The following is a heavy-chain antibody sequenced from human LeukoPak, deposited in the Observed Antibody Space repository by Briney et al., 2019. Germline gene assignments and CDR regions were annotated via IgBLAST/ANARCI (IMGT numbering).Heavy chain of an antibody. CDR1: GFTFDDYA. CDR3: AKDPFDY. J-gene: IGHJ4*02. CDR2: ISWNSGSI. Sequence: SLRLSCAASGFTFDDYAMHWVRQAPGKGLEWVSGISWNSGSIGYADSVKGRFTISRDNAKNSLYLQMNSLRAEDMALYYCAKDPFDYWGQGTLVTVSS. V-gene: IGHV3-9*03.